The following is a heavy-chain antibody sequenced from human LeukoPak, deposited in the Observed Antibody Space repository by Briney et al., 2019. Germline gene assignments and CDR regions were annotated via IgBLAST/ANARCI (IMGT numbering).Heavy chain of an antibody. CDR1: GYSFTSYW. CDR3: ARPSGSYYAYFDY. CDR2: IYPGYSDT. V-gene: IGHV5-51*01. Sequence: GESLKISCKGSGYSFTSYWIGWVRQMPGKGLEWMGIIYPGYSDTRYSPSFQGQVTISADKSISTAYLQWSSLKAPDTAMYYCARPSGSYYAYFDYWGQGTLVTVSS. D-gene: IGHD1-26*01. J-gene: IGHJ4*02.